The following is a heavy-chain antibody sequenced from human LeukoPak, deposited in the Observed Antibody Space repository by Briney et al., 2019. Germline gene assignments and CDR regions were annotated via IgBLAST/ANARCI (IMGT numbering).Heavy chain of an antibody. CDR1: GFTFSSYS. D-gene: IGHD6-19*01. J-gene: IGHJ3*02. CDR2: ISSSSSYI. CDR3: AKDTYSSGWYSAFDI. V-gene: IGHV3-21*04. Sequence: GGSLRLSCAASGFTFSSYSMNWVRQAPGKGLEWVSSISSSSSYIYYADSVKGRFTISRDNAKNSLYLQMNSLRAEDTALYYCAKDTYSSGWYSAFDIWGQGTMVTVSS.